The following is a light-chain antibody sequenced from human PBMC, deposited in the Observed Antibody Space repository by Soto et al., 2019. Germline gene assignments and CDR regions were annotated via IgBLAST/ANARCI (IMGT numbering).Light chain of an antibody. J-gene: IGKJ4*01. V-gene: IGKV3-20*01. CDR1: QSVSNSH. CDR3: QQYGSLLT. Sequence: EIVLTQSPGTLSLSPGERATLSCRASQSVSNSHLAWHQQKPGQAPRLLIYGTSSRATDIPDRFSGSGSETDFTLTISRLEPEDFAVYYCQQYGSLLTFGGGTKVDI. CDR2: GTS.